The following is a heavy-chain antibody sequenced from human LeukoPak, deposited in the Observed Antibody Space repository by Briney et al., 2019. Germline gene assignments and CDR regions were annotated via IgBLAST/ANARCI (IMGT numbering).Heavy chain of an antibody. CDR1: GFTFSSYA. CDR3: ASRVVPALPLTLSGRAF. CDR2: ISGSGGST. V-gene: IGHV3-23*01. J-gene: IGHJ6*02. Sequence: GGSLRLSCAASGFTFSSYAMSWVRQAPGKGLEWVSAISGSGGSTYYADSVKGRFTISRDNSKNTLYLQMNSLRAEDTAVYYCASRVVPALPLTLSGRAFGGQGTTVPVS. D-gene: IGHD2-2*01.